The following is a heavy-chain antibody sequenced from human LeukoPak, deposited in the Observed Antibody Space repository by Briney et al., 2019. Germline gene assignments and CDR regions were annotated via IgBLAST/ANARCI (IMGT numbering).Heavy chain of an antibody. V-gene: IGHV4-4*07. Sequence: SETLSLTCTVSGGSTSNHYWSWIRQAARKGLEWIGRIYTSGSTNSNPSLKSRVAMSIDTSRNQFSLKPSSTTAADTAVYYCARGVSTITADYWGQGTLVTVSS. CDR3: ARGVSTITADY. CDR2: IYTSGST. J-gene: IGHJ4*02. CDR1: GGSTSNHY. D-gene: IGHD5/OR15-5a*01.